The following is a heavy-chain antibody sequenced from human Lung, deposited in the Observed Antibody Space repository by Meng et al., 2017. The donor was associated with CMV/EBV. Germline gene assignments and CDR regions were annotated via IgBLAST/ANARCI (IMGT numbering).Heavy chain of an antibody. CDR2: IYSGGST. V-gene: IGHV3-53*05. J-gene: IGHJ6*02. Sequence: GESLKISCAASGFTVSSNYMSWVRQAPGKGLEWVSVIYSGGSTYYADSVKGRFTISRDNSKNTLYLQMDRLTPEDTAVYYCAKEGGNSASPVYFYFGMDVWGQGTTVTVSS. CDR1: GFTVSSNY. D-gene: IGHD1-7*01. CDR3: AKEGGNSASPVYFYFGMDV.